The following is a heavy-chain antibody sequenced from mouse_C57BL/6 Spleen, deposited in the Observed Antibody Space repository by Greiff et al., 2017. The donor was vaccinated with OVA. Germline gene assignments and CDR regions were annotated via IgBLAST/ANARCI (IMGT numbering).Heavy chain of an antibody. CDR2: IYPGSGNT. CDR1: GYSFTSYY. J-gene: IGHJ4*01. V-gene: IGHV1-66*01. CDR3: ARTAQATWDYAMDY. Sequence: QVQLQQSGPELVKPGASVKISCKASGYSFTSYYIHWVKQRPGQGLEWIGWIYPGSGNTKYNEKFKGKATLTADTSSSTAYMQLSSLTSEDSAVYYCARTAQATWDYAMDYWGQGTSVTVSS. D-gene: IGHD3-2*02.